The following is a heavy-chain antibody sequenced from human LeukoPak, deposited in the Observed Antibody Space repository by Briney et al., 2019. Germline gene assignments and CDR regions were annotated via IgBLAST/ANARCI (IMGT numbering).Heavy chain of an antibody. V-gene: IGHV3-21*01. CDR3: ARGADGVSSNSRGWFDP. D-gene: IGHD2-15*01. J-gene: IGHJ5*02. Sequence: GGSLRLSCTASGFTFSSYSMNWVRQAPGKGLEWVSSISTSSSYIYYADSVKGRFTISRDNARNSLYLQMNTLRAEDAAVYSCARGADGVSSNSRGWFDPWGQGTLVTVSS. CDR1: GFTFSSYS. CDR2: ISTSSSYI.